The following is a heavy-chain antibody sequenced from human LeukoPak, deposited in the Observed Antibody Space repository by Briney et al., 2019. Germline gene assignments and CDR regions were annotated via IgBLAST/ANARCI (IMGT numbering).Heavy chain of an antibody. Sequence: SVKVSCKASGGTFSSYAISWVRQAPGQGLEWMGRIIPISGTANYAQKFQGRVTITTDESTSTAYMELSSLRSEDTAVYYCARSGFWSGYVDYWGQGTLVTVSS. CDR1: GGTFSSYA. D-gene: IGHD3-3*01. CDR2: IIPISGTA. J-gene: IGHJ4*02. V-gene: IGHV1-69*05. CDR3: ARSGFWSGYVDY.